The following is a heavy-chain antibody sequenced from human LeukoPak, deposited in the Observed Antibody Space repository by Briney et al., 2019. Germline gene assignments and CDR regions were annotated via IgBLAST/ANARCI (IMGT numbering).Heavy chain of an antibody. D-gene: IGHD5-18*01. CDR1: GGSISSYY. CDR2: IYYSGST. J-gene: IGHJ4*02. V-gene: IGHV4-59*08. CDR3: ARHNGRHPPWIQLWFYFDY. Sequence: SETLSLTCTVSGGSISSYYWSWIRQPPGKGLEWMGYIYYSGSTNYNPSLKSRVTISVDTSKTQFSLKLRSVTAADTAVYYCARHNGRHPPWIQLWFYFDYWGQGTLVTVSS.